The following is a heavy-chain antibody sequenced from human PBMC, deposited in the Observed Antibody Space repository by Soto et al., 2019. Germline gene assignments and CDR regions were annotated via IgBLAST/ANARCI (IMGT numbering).Heavy chain of an antibody. CDR2: ISYDGSNK. Sequence: PGGSLRLSCAASGFTFSSYGMHWVRQAPGKGLEWVAVISYDGSNKYYADSVKGRFTISRDNSKNTLYLQMNSLRAEDTAVYYCAKDGARGQWLVYWGQGTLVTVSS. J-gene: IGHJ4*02. CDR3: AKDGARGQWLVY. CDR1: GFTFSSYG. V-gene: IGHV3-30*18. D-gene: IGHD6-19*01.